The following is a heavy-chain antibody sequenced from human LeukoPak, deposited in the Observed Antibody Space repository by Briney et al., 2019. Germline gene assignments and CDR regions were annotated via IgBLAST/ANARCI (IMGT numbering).Heavy chain of an antibody. D-gene: IGHD5-18*01. CDR2: IRSKANSYAT. J-gene: IGHJ4*02. CDR1: GFTFSSYV. V-gene: IGHV3-73*01. CDR3: TRHVDTAMDY. Sequence: GGSLRLSCAASGFTFSSYVVSWVRQASGKGLEWVGRIRSKANSYATAYAASVKGRFTISRDDSKNTAYLQMNSLKTEDTAVYYCTRHVDTAMDYWGQGTLVTVSS.